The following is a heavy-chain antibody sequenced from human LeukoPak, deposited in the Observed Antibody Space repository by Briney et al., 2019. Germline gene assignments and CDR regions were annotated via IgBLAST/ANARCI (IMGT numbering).Heavy chain of an antibody. J-gene: IGHJ4*02. D-gene: IGHD3-22*01. V-gene: IGHV1-69*04. Sequence: APVKVSCKASGGTFSSYAISWVRQAPGQGLEWMGRIIPILGIANYAQKFQGRVTITADKSTSTAYMELSSLRSEDTAVYYCARSRYDSSGSTFDYWGQGTLVTVSS. CDR3: ARSRYDSSGSTFDY. CDR2: IIPILGIA. CDR1: GGTFSSYA.